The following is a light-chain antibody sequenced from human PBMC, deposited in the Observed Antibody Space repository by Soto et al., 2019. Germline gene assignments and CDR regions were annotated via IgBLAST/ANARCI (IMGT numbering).Light chain of an antibody. CDR3: QQYGSSPYT. J-gene: IGKJ2*01. CDR1: QSVSSSY. Sequence: EIVLTQSPGTLSLSPGERATLSCRASQSVSSSYLAWYQQKPGQAPRLLIYGASSRATGIPGRFSGSWAGTFFTLTISRLDPDDFAVYYCQQYGSSPYTFGQGTKVEIK. CDR2: GAS. V-gene: IGKV3-20*01.